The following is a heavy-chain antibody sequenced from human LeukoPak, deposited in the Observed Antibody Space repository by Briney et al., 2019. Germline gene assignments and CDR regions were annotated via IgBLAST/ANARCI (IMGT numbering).Heavy chain of an antibody. CDR1: GGSFSGYY. CDR2: IYYSGST. CDR3: ARGPVLVSSGWYGGTLFDY. V-gene: IGHV4-34*01. J-gene: IGHJ4*02. D-gene: IGHD6-19*01. Sequence: SETLSLTCDVYGGSFSGYYWGWIRQPPGKGLEWIGSIYYSGSTYYNPSLESRVTISVDTSKNQFSLKLSSVTAADTAVYYCARGPVLVSSGWYGGTLFDYWGQGTLVTVSS.